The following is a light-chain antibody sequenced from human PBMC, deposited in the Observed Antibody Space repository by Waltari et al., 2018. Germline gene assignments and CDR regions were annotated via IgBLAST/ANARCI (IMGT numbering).Light chain of an antibody. CDR3: SSYTSTDTWV. J-gene: IGLJ3*02. CDR2: AVS. CDR1: SSDIGTHTY. Sequence: QSALTQPASVSGSPGQSITISCTGTSSDIGTHTYVSWYQQHPGKAPKLMIYAVSNRPSGVSNRFSASKSGNTASLTISGLQAEDEADYYCSSYTSTDTWVFGGGTKLTVL. V-gene: IGLV2-14*03.